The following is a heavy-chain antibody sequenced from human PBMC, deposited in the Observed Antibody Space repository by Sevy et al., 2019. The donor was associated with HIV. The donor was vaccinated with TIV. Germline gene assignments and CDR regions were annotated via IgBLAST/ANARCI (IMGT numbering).Heavy chain of an antibody. CDR3: TRSTTTIY. CDR2: IRNKAYNGTT. V-gene: IGHV3-49*04. Sequence: GGSLRLSCRTSGFIFADYGLSWVRQAPGRGLELLGFIRNKAYNGTTDYAASVKGRFTISRDASKSVAFLHMASLRTEDTGIYFCTRSTTTIYWGRGTLVTVSS. D-gene: IGHD1-1*01. CDR1: GFIFADYG. J-gene: IGHJ4*02.